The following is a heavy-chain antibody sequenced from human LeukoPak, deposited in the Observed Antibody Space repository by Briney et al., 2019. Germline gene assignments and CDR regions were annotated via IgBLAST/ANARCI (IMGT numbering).Heavy chain of an antibody. V-gene: IGHV3-23*01. CDR3: AKDPRYCSSTSCSNNWFDP. CDR2: ISGSGDNT. Sequence: PGGSLRLSCEASGLSFRSYGMSWVRQAPGKGLEWVSGISGSGDNTYYTDSVKGRFTISRDNSKNTLYLQMNSLRVEDTAVYYCAKDPRYCSSTSCSNNWFDPWGQGTLVTVSS. J-gene: IGHJ5*02. CDR1: GLSFRSYG. D-gene: IGHD2-2*01.